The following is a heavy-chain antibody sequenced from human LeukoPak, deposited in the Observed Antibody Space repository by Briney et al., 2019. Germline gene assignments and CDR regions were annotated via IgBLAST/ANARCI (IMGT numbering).Heavy chain of an antibody. CDR3: STLTSRGLSDS. Sequence: GGSLRLSCAASGFSFSSYGMHWVRQAPGKGLEWVGRIKSKADGETIDYAAPVKGRFTFSRDDSKNMLYLQMNSLKSEDTAVYYCSTLTSRGLSDSWGQGTLVTVSS. V-gene: IGHV3-15*07. J-gene: IGHJ4*02. CDR2: IKSKADGETI. D-gene: IGHD1-20*01. CDR1: GFSFSSYG.